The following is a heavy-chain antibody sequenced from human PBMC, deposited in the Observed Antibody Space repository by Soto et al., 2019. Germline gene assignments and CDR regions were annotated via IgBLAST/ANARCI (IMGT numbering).Heavy chain of an antibody. CDR3: TTDLLGYYDSSGYYFLDY. CDR1: GFTFSNAW. D-gene: IGHD3-22*01. CDR2: IKSKTDGGTT. J-gene: IGHJ4*02. V-gene: IGHV3-15*07. Sequence: GGSLXLSCAASGFTFSNAWMNWVRQAPGKGLEWVGRIKSKTDGGTTDYAAPVKGRFTISRDDSKNTLYLQMNSLKTEDTAVYYCTTDLLGYYDSSGYYFLDYWGQGTLVTVSS.